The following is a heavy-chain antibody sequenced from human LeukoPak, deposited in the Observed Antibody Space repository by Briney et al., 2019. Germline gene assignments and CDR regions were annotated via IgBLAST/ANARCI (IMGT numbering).Heavy chain of an antibody. J-gene: IGHJ3*02. CDR3: AREHWNYGGAFDI. V-gene: IGHV1-2*02. CDR1: GGTFSSYA. Sequence: ASVKVSCKASGGTFSSYAISWVRQAPGQGLEWMGWINPNSGGTNYAQKFQGRVTMTRDTSISTAYMELSRLRSDDTAVYYCAREHWNYGGAFDIWGQGTMVTVSS. CDR2: INPNSGGT. D-gene: IGHD1-7*01.